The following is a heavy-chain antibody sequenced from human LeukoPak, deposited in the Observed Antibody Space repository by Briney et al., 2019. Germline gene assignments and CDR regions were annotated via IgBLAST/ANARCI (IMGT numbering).Heavy chain of an antibody. J-gene: IGHJ6*03. CDR1: GGTFSSYA. CDR2: IIPIFGTA. V-gene: IGHV1-69*13. CDR3: ARADYDFWSGVKTLPDRYYMDV. D-gene: IGHD3-3*01. Sequence: SVKVSCKASGGTFSSYAISWVRQAPGQGLEWMGGIIPIFGTANYAQKFRGRVTITADESTSTAYMELSSLRSEDTAVYYCARADYDFWSGVKTLPDRYYMDVWGKGTTVTVSS.